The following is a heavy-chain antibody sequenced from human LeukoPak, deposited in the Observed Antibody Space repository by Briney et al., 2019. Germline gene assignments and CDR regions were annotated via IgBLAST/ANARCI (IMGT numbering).Heavy chain of an antibody. V-gene: IGHV1-18*01. J-gene: IGHJ4*02. CDR3: ARFEDGSSWPWPGLDY. CDR1: GYTFTGFA. D-gene: IGHD6-13*01. Sequence: GASVTVSCTASGYTFTGFAISWVRQAPGQGLEWMGWISAYNGGTNYAQSVQGRVTMTTDTATSTVYMELRSLRTDDTAIYYCARFEDGSSWPWPGLDYWGQGTLVTVSS. CDR2: ISAYNGGT.